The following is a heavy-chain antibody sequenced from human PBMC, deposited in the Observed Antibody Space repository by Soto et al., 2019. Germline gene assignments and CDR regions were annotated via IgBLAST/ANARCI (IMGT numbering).Heavy chain of an antibody. CDR2: INHSGST. J-gene: IGHJ4*02. CDR3: ASRTYDYGDYDDY. CDR1: GGSFSGYY. Sequence: QVQLQQWGAGLLKPSETLSLTCAVYGGSFSGYYWSWIRQPPGKGLEWIGEINHSGSTNYNPSLMSRVAIAVTTYKNRLSLKLSSVTAEDTAVYYCASRTYDYGDYDDYWGQGTLVTVSS. V-gene: IGHV4-34*01. D-gene: IGHD4-17*01.